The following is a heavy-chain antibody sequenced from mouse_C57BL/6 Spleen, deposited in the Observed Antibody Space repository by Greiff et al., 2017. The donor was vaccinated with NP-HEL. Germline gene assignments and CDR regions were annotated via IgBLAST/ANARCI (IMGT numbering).Heavy chain of an antibody. CDR2: ISDGGSYT. V-gene: IGHV5-4*03. CDR3: ARGGYYDYDEDAMDY. D-gene: IGHD2-4*01. J-gene: IGHJ4*01. CDR1: GFTFSSYA. Sequence: EVKLVESGGGLVKPGGSLKLSCAASGFTFSSYAMSWVRQTPEKRLEWVATISDGGSYTYYLDTVKGRFTISRDHAKNNLYLQMSHLKSEDTAMYYCARGGYYDYDEDAMDYWGQGTSVTVSS.